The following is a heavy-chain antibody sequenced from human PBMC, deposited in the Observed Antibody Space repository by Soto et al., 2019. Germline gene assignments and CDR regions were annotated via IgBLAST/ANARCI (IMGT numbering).Heavy chain of an antibody. CDR1: GGSFSGYY. V-gene: IGHV4-34*01. Sequence: SETLSLTCAVYGGSFSGYYWSWIRQPPGKGLEWIGEINHSGSTNYNPSLKSRVTISVDTSKNQFSLKLSSVTAADTAVYYCARGRLDCSGGSCYYYMDVWGKGTTVTVSS. D-gene: IGHD2-15*01. J-gene: IGHJ6*03. CDR2: INHSGST. CDR3: ARGRLDCSGGSCYYYMDV.